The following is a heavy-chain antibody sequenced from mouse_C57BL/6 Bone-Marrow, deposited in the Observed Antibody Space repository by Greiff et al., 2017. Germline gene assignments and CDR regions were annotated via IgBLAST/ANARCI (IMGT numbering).Heavy chain of an antibody. J-gene: IGHJ4*01. CDR2: LNYDGSST. D-gene: IGHD4-1*01. V-gene: IGHV5-16*01. CDR3: ARADWDAMDY. Sequence: EVKLVESEGGLVQPGSSMKLSCTASGFTFSDYYMAWVRQVPEKGLEWVANLNYDGSSTYYLDSLKSRFIISRDNAKNMLYLQLSSLKSEDTATYYCARADWDAMDYWGQGTSVTVSS. CDR1: GFTFSDYY.